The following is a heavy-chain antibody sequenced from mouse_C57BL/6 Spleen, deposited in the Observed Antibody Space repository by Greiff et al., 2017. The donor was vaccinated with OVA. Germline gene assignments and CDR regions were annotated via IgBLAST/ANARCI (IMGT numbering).Heavy chain of an antibody. V-gene: IGHV1-64*01. D-gene: IGHD2-10*02. CDR2: IHPNSGST. CDR1: GYTFTSYW. Sequence: VQLQQPGAELVKPGASVKLSCKASGYTFTSYWMHWVKQRPGQGLEWIGMIHPNSGSTNYNEKFKSKATLTVDKSSSTAYMQLSSLTSEDSAVYYCARSLASKDAMDYWGQGTSVTVSS. J-gene: IGHJ4*01. CDR3: ARSLASKDAMDY.